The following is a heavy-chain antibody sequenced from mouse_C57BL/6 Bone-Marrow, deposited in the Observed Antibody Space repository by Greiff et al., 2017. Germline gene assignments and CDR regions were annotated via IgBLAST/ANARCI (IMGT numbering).Heavy chain of an antibody. CDR3: ASPKYYGSSPFAY. CDR2: IRNKANGYTT. J-gene: IGHJ3*01. Sequence: EVQVVESGGGLVQPGGSLSLSCAASGFTFTDYYMSWVRQPPGKALEWLGFIRNKANGYTTAYSASVKGRFTISRDNSQSILYLQMNARRAEDSATCYCASPKYYGSSPFAYWGQGTLVTVSA. CDR1: GFTFTDYY. V-gene: IGHV7-3*01. D-gene: IGHD1-1*01.